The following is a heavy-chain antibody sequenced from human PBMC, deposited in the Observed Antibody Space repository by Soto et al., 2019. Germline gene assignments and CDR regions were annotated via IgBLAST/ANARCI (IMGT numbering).Heavy chain of an antibody. CDR1: GGSISTYY. CDR3: ARDPVAAKLYFDY. D-gene: IGHD2-15*01. Sequence: SETLSLTCTVSGGSISTYYWSWIRQPPGKGLEWIGYIHFSGTTNYNPSLKSRVTMSVDTSKNQFSLNLSSVTAADTAVYFCARDPVAAKLYFDYWGQGSLVTSPQ. V-gene: IGHV4-59*01. CDR2: IHFSGTT. J-gene: IGHJ4*02.